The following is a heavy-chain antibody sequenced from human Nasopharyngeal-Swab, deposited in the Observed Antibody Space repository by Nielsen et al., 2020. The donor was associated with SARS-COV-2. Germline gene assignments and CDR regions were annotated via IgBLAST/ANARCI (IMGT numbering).Heavy chain of an antibody. V-gene: IGHV3-48*03. J-gene: IGHJ6*02. CDR3: ARERDGMDV. CDR1: GFTFSSYE. CDR2: ISSSGSTI. Sequence: GGSLRLSCAASGFTFSSYEMNWVRQAPGKGLEWVSYISSSGSTIYYADSVKGRFTISRDNAKNLLYLQMNSLRAEDTAVYYCARERDGMDVWGQGTTVTVSS.